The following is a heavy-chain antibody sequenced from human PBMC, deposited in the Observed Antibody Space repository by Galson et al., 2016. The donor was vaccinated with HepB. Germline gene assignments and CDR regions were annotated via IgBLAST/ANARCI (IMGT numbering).Heavy chain of an antibody. CDR3: AKSATVIDGIDD. J-gene: IGHJ4*02. CDR1: GFTFSSYA. D-gene: IGHD4-17*01. CDR2: ISDSGDST. Sequence: SLRLSCAASGFTFSSYAMSWVRQAPGKGLEWVSAISDSGDSTYYDDSVQGRFSISRDNSKNTLYWQMNSLRAEDTALYYCAKSATVIDGIDDWGQGTLVTVSS. V-gene: IGHV3-23*01.